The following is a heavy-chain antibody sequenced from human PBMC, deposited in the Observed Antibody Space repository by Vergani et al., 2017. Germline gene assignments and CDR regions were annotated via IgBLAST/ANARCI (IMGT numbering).Heavy chain of an antibody. CDR3: ARAINPSSGWYYPWGFDY. V-gene: IGHV3-74*02. J-gene: IGHJ4*02. CDR2: INSDGSST. CDR1: GFTSSYYG. Sequence: VHLVESGGGVVQPGRSLRLSCVVSGFTSSYYGMHWVRQAPGKGLEWVSRINSDGSSTSYADSVKGRFTISRDNAKNTLYLQMNSLRAEDTAVYYCARAINPSSGWYYPWGFDYWGQGTLVTVSS. D-gene: IGHD6-19*01.